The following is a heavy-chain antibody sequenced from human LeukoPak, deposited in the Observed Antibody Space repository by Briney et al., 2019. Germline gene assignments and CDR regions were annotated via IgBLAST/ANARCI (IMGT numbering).Heavy chain of an antibody. CDR3: ARDRRSAGGSDWFDP. J-gene: IGHJ5*02. Sequence: PSETLSLTCAVYGGSFSGYYWSWIRQPPGKGLEWIGEINHSGSTNYNPSLKSRVTISVDTSKNQFSLQLNSVTPEDTAVYYCARDRRSAGGSDWFDPWGQGTLVTVSS. V-gene: IGHV4-34*01. D-gene: IGHD6-13*01. CDR2: INHSGST. CDR1: GGSFSGYY.